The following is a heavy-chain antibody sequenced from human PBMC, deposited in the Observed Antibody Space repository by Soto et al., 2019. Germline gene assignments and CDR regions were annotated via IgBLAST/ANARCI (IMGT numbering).Heavy chain of an antibody. CDR2: ISWNSGSI. CDR1: GFTFDDYA. Sequence: EVQLVESGGGLVQPGRSLRLSCAASGFTFDDYAMHWVRQAPGKGLEWVSGISWNSGSIGYEDSGKGRFTISRDNAKNSLYVQMNSLRAEDTALDYCAKDPYYYCYYMDVWVKGTTVTVSS. V-gene: IGHV3-9*01. CDR3: AKDPYYYCYYMDV. J-gene: IGHJ6*03.